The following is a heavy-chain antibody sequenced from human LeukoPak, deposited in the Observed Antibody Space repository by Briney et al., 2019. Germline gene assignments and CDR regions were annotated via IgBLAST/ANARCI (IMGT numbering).Heavy chain of an antibody. CDR3: AKASMVRVSLDY. V-gene: IGHV3-30*02. D-gene: IGHD3-10*01. CDR2: IRYDGSNK. J-gene: IGHJ4*02. CDR1: GFTFSSYG. Sequence: AGSLRPSCAASGFTFSSYGMHWVRQAPGKGLEWVAFIRYDGSNKYYADSVKGRFTISRDNSKNTLYLQMNSLRAEDTAVYYCAKASMVRVSLDYWGQGTLVTVSS.